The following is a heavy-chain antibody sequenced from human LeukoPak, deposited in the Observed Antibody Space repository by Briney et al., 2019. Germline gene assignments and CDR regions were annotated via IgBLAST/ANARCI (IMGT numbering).Heavy chain of an antibody. V-gene: IGHV4-59*01. Sequence: PSETLSLTCTVSGGSISGFSWSWVRQPPGKGLEWIGYIFYSGSTNYNPSLKSRVTISVDTSKNQFSLILTSVTAADTAVYYCARVDMVRGALNSYYYGMDVWGQGTTVTVPS. CDR3: ARVDMVRGALNSYYYGMDV. J-gene: IGHJ6*02. D-gene: IGHD3-10*01. CDR1: GGSISGFS. CDR2: IFYSGST.